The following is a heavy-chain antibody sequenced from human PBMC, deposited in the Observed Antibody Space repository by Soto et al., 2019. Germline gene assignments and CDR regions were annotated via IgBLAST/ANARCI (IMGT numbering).Heavy chain of an antibody. CDR1: GYTLTELS. CDR3: ARLDRSSWSPAPFDY. J-gene: IGHJ4*02. CDR2: FDPEDGET. V-gene: IGHV1-24*01. Sequence: ASVKVSCKVSGYTLTELSMHWVRQAPGKGLEWMGGFDPEDGETIYAQKFQGRVTMTEDTSTDTAYMELSSLRSEDTAVYYCARLDRSSWSPAPFDYWGQGTLVTVSS. D-gene: IGHD6-13*01.